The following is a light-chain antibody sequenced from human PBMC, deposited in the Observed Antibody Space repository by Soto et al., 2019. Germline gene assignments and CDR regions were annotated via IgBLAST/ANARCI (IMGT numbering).Light chain of an antibody. CDR3: ISDAGNYNYV. CDR2: EVT. CDR1: SSDVGGYDH. V-gene: IGLV2-8*01. J-gene: IGLJ1*01. Sequence: SVLTQPPSASGSPGQSVTIPCTGTSSDVGGYDHVSWYQQHPGKAPKLMIYEVTKRPAGVPDRFSGSKSGNTASLTVSGLQAEDEADYYFISDAGNYNYVFGTVTKVTVL.